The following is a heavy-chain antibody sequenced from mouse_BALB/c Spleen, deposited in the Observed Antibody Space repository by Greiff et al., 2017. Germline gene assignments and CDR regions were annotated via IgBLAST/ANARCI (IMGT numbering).Heavy chain of an antibody. V-gene: IGHV2-9*02. CDR2: IWAGGST. J-gene: IGHJ4*01. CDR1: GFSLTSYG. Sequence: VKLVESGPGLVAPSQSLSITCTVSGFSLTSYGVHWVRQPPGKGLEWLGVIWAGGSTNYNSALMSRLSISKDNSKSQVFLKMNSLQTDDTAMYYCARIYYDYDEGHYYAMDYWGQGTSVTVSS. CDR3: ARIYYDYDEGHYYAMDY. D-gene: IGHD2-4*01.